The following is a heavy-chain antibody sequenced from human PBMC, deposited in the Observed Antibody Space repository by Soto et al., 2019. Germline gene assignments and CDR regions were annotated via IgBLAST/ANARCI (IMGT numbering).Heavy chain of an antibody. V-gene: IGHV3-23*01. D-gene: IGHD2-2*02. CDR3: AKDMGYNYYFYGMDV. J-gene: IGHJ6*02. CDR1: GFTFSSYV. CDR2: IRGSGDST. Sequence: EVQLLESGGGLVQPGGSLRLSCAASGFTFSSYVMSWVRQAPGKGLEWVSAIRGSGDSTYYADSVKGRFTISRDNSKNTLYLQMNSLGADETSVYYCAKDMGYNYYFYGMDVWGQGTTVTVSS.